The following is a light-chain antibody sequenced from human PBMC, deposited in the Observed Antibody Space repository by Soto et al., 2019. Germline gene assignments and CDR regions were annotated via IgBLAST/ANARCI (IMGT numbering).Light chain of an antibody. CDR3: QSYYSSRSGYV. J-gene: IGLJ1*01. Sequence: QSVLTQPPSVSGAPGQRVTISCTGSSSNIGAGYDVHGYQQLPGTAPKLLIYGNSNRPSGVPDRFSGSNSGTSASLPITGRQAEDEADYSCQSYYSSRSGYVFGTGTKLTVL. CDR1: SSNIGAGYD. V-gene: IGLV1-40*01. CDR2: GNS.